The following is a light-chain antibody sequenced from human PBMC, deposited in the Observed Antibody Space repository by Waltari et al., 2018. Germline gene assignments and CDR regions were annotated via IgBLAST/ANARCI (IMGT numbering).Light chain of an antibody. CDR2: SAS. Sequence: DLQMTQYPSSLSASVGDRVTTTCRTRQGIGDSVAWYQQKQGKAPRLLVHSASTLHSGVPLRFSGGGSGTQYTLTISSLQPEDCATYYCQQYYERPHTFGQGTRVEI. CDR1: QGIGDS. CDR3: QQYYERPHT. V-gene: IGKV1-NL1*01. J-gene: IGKJ2*01.